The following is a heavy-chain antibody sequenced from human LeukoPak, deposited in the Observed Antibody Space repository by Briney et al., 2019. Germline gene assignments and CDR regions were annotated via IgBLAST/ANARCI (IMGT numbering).Heavy chain of an antibody. CDR3: TRLESRQQLVRGWDAFDI. CDR1: GYSFTSYW. J-gene: IGHJ3*02. D-gene: IGHD6-13*01. Sequence: GESLKISCKGSGYSFTSYWIGWVRQMPGKGLEWMGIIYPGDSDTRYSPSFQGQVTISADKSISTAYLQWSSLKASDTAMYYCTRLESRQQLVRGWDAFDIWGQGTMVTVSS. V-gene: IGHV5-51*01. CDR2: IYPGDSDT.